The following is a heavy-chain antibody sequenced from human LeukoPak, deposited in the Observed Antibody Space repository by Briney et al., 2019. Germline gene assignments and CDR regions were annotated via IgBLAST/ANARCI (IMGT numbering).Heavy chain of an antibody. Sequence: ASVKVSCKVSGYTLTELSMHWVRQAPGKGLEWMGGFDPEDGETIYAQKFQGRVTMTEDTSTDTAYLELSSLRSEDTAVYYCATDLATVVIVTNYWGQGTLVTVSS. CDR2: FDPEDGET. D-gene: IGHD4-23*01. V-gene: IGHV1-24*01. J-gene: IGHJ4*02. CDR3: ATDLATVVIVTNY. CDR1: GYTLTELS.